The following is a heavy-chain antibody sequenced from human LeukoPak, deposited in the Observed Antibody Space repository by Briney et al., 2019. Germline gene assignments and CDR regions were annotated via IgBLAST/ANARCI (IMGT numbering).Heavy chain of an antibody. CDR1: GGAFSENA. J-gene: IGHJ4*02. D-gene: IGHD3-16*02. CDR3: AREYRY. CDR2: IIPLFGIP. V-gene: IGHV1-69*13. Sequence: SVRVSCKAFGGAFSENAITWVRQAPGQGLEWVGGIIPLFGIPNYAQKFQDRVTITADESTSTAYMEISSLTLDDTAVYYCAREYRYWGQGTLVTISS.